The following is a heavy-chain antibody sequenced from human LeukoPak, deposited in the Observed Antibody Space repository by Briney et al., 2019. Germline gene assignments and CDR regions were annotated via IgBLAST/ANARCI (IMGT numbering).Heavy chain of an antibody. Sequence: SETLSLTCTVSGGSISSGNYYWSWIRQPPGKGLEWIGYIYYSGSTYYNPSLKSRVTISVDTSKNQFSLKLSSVTAADTAVYYCARPDKGDAFDIWGQGTMVTVSS. CDR1: GGSISSGNYY. CDR3: ARPDKGDAFDI. J-gene: IGHJ3*02. CDR2: IYYSGST. D-gene: IGHD3-22*01. V-gene: IGHV4-30-4*01.